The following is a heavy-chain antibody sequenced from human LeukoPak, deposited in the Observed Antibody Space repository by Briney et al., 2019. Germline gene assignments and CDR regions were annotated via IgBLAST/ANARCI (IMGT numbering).Heavy chain of an antibody. V-gene: IGHV3-23*01. J-gene: IGHJ4*02. Sequence: GGSLRLSCAASGFTFSAYTMNWVRQAPGKGLEWVSVISGSGRSTYYTDSVKGRFTVSRDNSKNTLYLQMNSLRAEDTAVYYCAKDYSGYDLSAGYWGQGTLVTVSS. D-gene: IGHD5-12*01. CDR2: ISGSGRST. CDR3: AKDYSGYDLSAGY. CDR1: GFTFSAYT.